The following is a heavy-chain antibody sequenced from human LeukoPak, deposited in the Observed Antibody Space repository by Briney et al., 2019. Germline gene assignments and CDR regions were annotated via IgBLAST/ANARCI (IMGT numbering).Heavy chain of an antibody. CDR1: GFTFSSYW. CDR2: INTDGSTT. V-gene: IGHV3-74*01. Sequence: PGGSLRLSCAASGFTFSSYWMHWVRQAPGKGLVWVSRINTDGSTTNYADSVKGRFTISRDNAENTLYLQMNSLRVEDTAVYYCARSSGWYSHWGQGTLVTVSS. J-gene: IGHJ4*02. CDR3: ARSSGWYSH. D-gene: IGHD6-19*01.